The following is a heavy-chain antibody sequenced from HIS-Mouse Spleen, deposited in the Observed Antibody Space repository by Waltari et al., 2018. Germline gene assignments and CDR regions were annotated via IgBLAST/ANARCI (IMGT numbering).Heavy chain of an antibody. CDR1: GFTFSSYG. V-gene: IGHV3-30*03. CDR3: ARGTYGYCTNGVCYTFDAFDI. Sequence: QVQLVESGGGVVQPGRSLRLSCAASGFTFSSYGMHWVRQAPGNGLGGVAVISYDGSNKYYADSVKGRFTISRDNSKNTLYLQMNSLRAEDTAVYYCARGTYGYCTNGVCYTFDAFDIWGQGTMVTVSS. CDR2: ISYDGSNK. D-gene: IGHD2-8*01. J-gene: IGHJ3*02.